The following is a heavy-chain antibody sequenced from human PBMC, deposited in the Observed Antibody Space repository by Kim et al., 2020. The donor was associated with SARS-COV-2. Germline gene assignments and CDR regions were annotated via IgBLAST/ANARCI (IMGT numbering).Heavy chain of an antibody. D-gene: IGHD3-10*01. J-gene: IGHJ4*02. CDR3: ARGRGQRGSGSYYPSFDY. V-gene: IGHV4-59*01. CDR2: IYYSGST. CDR1: GGSISSYY. Sequence: ETLSLTCTVSGGSISSYYWSWIRQPPGKGLEWIGYIYYSGSTNYNPSLKSRVTISVDTSKNQFSLKLSSVTAADTAVYYCARGRGQRGSGSYYPSFDYWGQGTLVTVSS.